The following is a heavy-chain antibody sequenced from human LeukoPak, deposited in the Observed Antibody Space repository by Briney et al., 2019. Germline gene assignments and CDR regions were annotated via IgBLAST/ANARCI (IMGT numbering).Heavy chain of an antibody. Sequence: RGESLKISCKGSGYSFTSYWIGWVRQMPGKGLEWMGIIYPSDSDTKYSPSFQGQVTISADKSINTAYPQWASLKASDTAMYYCAKLRWPEGDRSSFDFWGQGTLVTVSS. CDR2: IYPSDSDT. J-gene: IGHJ4*02. CDR1: GYSFTSYW. V-gene: IGHV5-51*01. D-gene: IGHD4-23*01. CDR3: AKLRWPEGDRSSFDF.